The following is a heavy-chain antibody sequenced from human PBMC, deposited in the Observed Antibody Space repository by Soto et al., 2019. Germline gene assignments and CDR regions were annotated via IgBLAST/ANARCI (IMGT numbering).Heavy chain of an antibody. Sequence: QVQLVESGGGVVQPGRSLRLSCAASGFTFSSYAMHWVRQAPGKGLEWVAVISYDGSNKYYADSVKGRFTISRDNSKNTLYLQMNSLRAEDTAVYYCARDREEYCSGGSCYSGGYWGQGTLVFVSS. V-gene: IGHV3-30-3*01. CDR3: ARDREEYCSGGSCYSGGY. D-gene: IGHD2-15*01. CDR2: ISYDGSNK. J-gene: IGHJ4*02. CDR1: GFTFSSYA.